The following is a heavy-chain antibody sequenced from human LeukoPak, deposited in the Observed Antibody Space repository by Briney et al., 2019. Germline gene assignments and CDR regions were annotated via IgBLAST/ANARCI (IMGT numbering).Heavy chain of an antibody. CDR2: ISGSGGST. J-gene: IGHJ6*03. CDR1: GFTFSSYA. CDR3: ARDVAPRPYYYMDV. V-gene: IGHV3-23*01. Sequence: GGSLRLSCAASGFTFSSYAMSWVRQAPGKGLEWVSAISGSGGSTYYADSVKGRFTISRDNSKNTLYRQMNSLRAEDTAVYYCARDVAPRPYYYMDVWGRGTTVTVSS. D-gene: IGHD6-6*01.